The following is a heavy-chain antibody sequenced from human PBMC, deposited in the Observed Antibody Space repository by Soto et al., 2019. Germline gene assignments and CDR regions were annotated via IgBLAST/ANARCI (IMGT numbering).Heavy chain of an antibody. CDR2: MNPNRGNT. V-gene: IGHV1-8*02. J-gene: IGHJ6*03. Sequence: QVQLVQSGAEVKKPGASVKVSCKASGYTFTSYDINWVRQATGQGLEWMGWMNPNRGNTGYAQKFQGGVIMTRNTSLSTAYMELSSLRSEDTAVYYCARGRRRVESCYDYIYYSSTMDVWGKGTTVTVS. CDR1: GYTFTSYD. CDR3: ARGRRRVESCYDYIYYSSTMDV. D-gene: IGHD5-12*01.